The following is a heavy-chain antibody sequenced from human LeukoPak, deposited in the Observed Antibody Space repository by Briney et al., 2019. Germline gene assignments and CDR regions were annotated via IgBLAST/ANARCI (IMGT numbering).Heavy chain of an antibody. V-gene: IGHV3-11*04. J-gene: IGHJ6*03. CDR3: ARSGTTVTTYYYYYMDV. D-gene: IGHD4-17*01. CDR2: ISSSGSTI. CDR1: GFTFSDYY. Sequence: PGGSLRLSCAASGFTFSDYYMSWIRQAPGKGLEWVSYISSSGSTIYYADSVKGRFTISRDNAKNTLYLQMNSLRAEDTAVYYCARSGTTVTTYYYYYMDVWGKGTTVTVSS.